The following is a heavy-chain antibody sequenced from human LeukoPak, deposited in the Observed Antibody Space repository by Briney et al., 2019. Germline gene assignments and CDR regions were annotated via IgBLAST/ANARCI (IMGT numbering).Heavy chain of an antibody. D-gene: IGHD3-22*01. Sequence: GGSLRLSCAASGFTFDDYAMHWVRQAPGKGLEWVSGISWNSGSIGYADSVKGRFTISRDNAKNSLYLQMNSLRAEDTALYYCAKDRVSSGYNMGAGMDVWSQGTTVTVSS. J-gene: IGHJ6*02. V-gene: IGHV3-9*01. CDR1: GFTFDDYA. CDR2: ISWNSGSI. CDR3: AKDRVSSGYNMGAGMDV.